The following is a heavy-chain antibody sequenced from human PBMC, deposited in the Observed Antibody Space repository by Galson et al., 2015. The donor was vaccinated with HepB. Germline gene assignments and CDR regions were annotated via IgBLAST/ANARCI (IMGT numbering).Heavy chain of an antibody. CDR3: TTDKKRGSSTGGVDY. V-gene: IGHV3-15*01. CDR1: GFTFSNAW. J-gene: IGHJ4*02. Sequence: SLRLSCAAYGFTFSNAWMSWVRQAPGKGLEWVGRIKSKTDGGTTDYAAPVKGRFTISRDDSKNTLYLQMNSLKTEDTAVYYCTTDKKRGSSTGGVDYWGQGTLVTVSS. CDR2: IKSKTDGGTT. D-gene: IGHD2-2*01.